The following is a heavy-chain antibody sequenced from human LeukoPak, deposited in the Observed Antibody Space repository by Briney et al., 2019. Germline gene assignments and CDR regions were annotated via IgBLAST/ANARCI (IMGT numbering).Heavy chain of an antibody. Sequence: SGGSLRLSCAASGFTFSGHWMSWVRQAPAKGQELVANINQGGSDKYYVVSVKGRFTISRDNANNLLYLQMNSLRGEDTAVYYCTRDRSRAEDDWGQGTLVTVSS. CDR1: GFTFSGHW. CDR2: INQGGSDK. V-gene: IGHV3-7*01. D-gene: IGHD1-14*01. CDR3: TRDRSRAEDD. J-gene: IGHJ4*02.